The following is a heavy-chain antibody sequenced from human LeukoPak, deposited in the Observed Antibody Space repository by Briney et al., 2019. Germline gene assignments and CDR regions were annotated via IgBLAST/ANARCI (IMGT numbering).Heavy chain of an antibody. D-gene: IGHD6-19*01. J-gene: IGHJ3*02. V-gene: IGHV1-2*02. CDR2: INPNSGDT. CDR1: GYTFTGYY. CDR3: ARYPVAGTRGHDGFDI. Sequence: ASVKVSCKAFGYTFTGYYMHWVRQAPGQGLEWMGWINPNSGDTDYAQRFQDRVTMTRDTSINTAYMELSRLRSDDTAVYYCARYPVAGTRGHDGFDIWGQGTMVTVSS.